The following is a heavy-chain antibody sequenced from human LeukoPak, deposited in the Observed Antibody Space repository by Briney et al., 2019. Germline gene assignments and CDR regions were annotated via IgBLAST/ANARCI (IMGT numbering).Heavy chain of an antibody. V-gene: IGHV4-34*01. CDR2: INHSGST. Sequence: SETLSLTCAVYGGSFSGYYWSWIRQPPGKGLEWIGEINHSGSTNYNPSLKSRVTISVDTSKNQFSLKLSSVTAADTAVYYCASFPYYDFWSGYSSYDAFDIWGQGTMVTASS. D-gene: IGHD3-3*01. J-gene: IGHJ3*02. CDR3: ASFPYYDFWSGYSSYDAFDI. CDR1: GGSFSGYY.